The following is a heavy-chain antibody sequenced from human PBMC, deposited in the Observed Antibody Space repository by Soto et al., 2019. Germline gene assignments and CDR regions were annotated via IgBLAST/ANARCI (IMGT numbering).Heavy chain of an antibody. V-gene: IGHV4-59*01. CDR2: LYNTGST. Sequence: SETLSLTCTASGASISRYYWSWIRQSPGKGLEWIGYLYNTGSTIYNPSLKSRVTISVDASRNQFSLKMNSVTAADTAVYYCARTALPWGQGPLVNVSS. CDR3: ARTALP. D-gene: IGHD2-21*02. CDR1: GASISRYY. J-gene: IGHJ5*02.